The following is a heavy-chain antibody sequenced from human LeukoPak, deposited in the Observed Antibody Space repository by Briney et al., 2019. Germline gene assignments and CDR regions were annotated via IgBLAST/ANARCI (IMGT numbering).Heavy chain of an antibody. CDR2: ISSVGST. CDR3: ARDQYSSNWYVHH. V-gene: IGHV3-53*01. CDR1: GFTVSSNY. Sequence: GGSLRLSCAASGFTVSSNYMSWVRQAPGKGLEWVSLISSVGSTYYADSVKGRFTISRDNSKNTLYLQMNSLRAEDTAVYYCARDQYSSNWYVHHSGQSTLVTVS. J-gene: IGHJ1*01. D-gene: IGHD6-19*01.